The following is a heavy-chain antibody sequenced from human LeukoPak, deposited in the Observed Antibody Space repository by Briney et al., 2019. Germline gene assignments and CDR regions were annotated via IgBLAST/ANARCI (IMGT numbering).Heavy chain of an antibody. J-gene: IGHJ5*02. CDR1: GFTFSTYA. CDR2: ISGSGRGGST. CDR3: AKDKVRYYTSRWSGLVDT. D-gene: IGHD6-13*01. V-gene: IGHV3-23*01. Sequence: GGSLRLSCAASGFTFSTYAMSWVRQAPGKGLEWVSGISGSGRGGSTYYADSVKGRFTISRDNSKNTLHLQMTSLRVDDTSIYFCAKDKVRYYTSRWSGLVDTWGRGTLVTVSS.